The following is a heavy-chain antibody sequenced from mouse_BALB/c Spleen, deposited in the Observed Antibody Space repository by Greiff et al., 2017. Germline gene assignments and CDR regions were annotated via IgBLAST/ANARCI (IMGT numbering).Heavy chain of an antibody. CDR2: ISSGGST. CDR1: GFTFSSYA. D-gene: IGHD1-1*01. Sequence: EVKLMESGGGLVKPGGSLKLSCAASGFTFSSYAMSWVRQTPEKRLEWVASISSGGSTYYPDSVKGRFTISRDNARNILYLQMSSLRSEDTAMYYCARDYYGSSYPYWYFDVWGAGTTVTVSS. J-gene: IGHJ1*01. CDR3: ARDYYGSSYPYWYFDV. V-gene: IGHV5-6-5*01.